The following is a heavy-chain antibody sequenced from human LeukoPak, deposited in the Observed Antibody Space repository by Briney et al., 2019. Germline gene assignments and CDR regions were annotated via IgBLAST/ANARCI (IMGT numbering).Heavy chain of an antibody. V-gene: IGHV1-8*02. CDR2: MNPNSGNT. D-gene: IGHD4-17*01. J-gene: IGHJ1*01. CDR3: ARGPYGDLEYFQH. Sequence: ASVKVSCKASGGTFSSYAISWVRQAPGQGLEWMGWMNPNSGNTGYAQKFQGRVTMTRNTSISTAYMELSSLRSEDTAVYYCARGPYGDLEYFQHWGQGTLVTVSS. CDR1: GGTFSSYA.